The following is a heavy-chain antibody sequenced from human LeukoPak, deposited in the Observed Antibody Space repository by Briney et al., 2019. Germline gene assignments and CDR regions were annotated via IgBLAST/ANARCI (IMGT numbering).Heavy chain of an antibody. CDR1: GYTFTRYY. V-gene: IGHV1-46*01. J-gene: IGHJ5*02. Sequence: GASVKVSCKASGYTFTRYYMHWVRQAPGQGLEWMGIINPSGGSTSYAQKFQGRVTMTRDTSISTAYMELSRLTSDDTAVYYCARVNPRGDSLGWFDPWGQGTLVAVSS. CDR2: INPSGGST. D-gene: IGHD4-17*01. CDR3: ARVNPRGDSLGWFDP.